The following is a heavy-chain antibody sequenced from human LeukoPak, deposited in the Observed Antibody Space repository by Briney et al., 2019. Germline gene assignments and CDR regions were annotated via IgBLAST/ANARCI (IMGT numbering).Heavy chain of an antibody. CDR3: ARDDPDRLQSEGMDV. J-gene: IGHJ6*02. CDR2: IYYSGST. Sequence: SETLSLTCTVSGGSISSSSYYWGWIRQPPGKGLEWIGSIYYSGSTYYNPSLKSRVTISVDTSKNQFSLKLSSVTAADTAVYYCARDDPDRLQSEGMDVWGQGTTDTVSS. CDR1: GGSISSSSYY. V-gene: IGHV4-39*07. D-gene: IGHD4-11*01.